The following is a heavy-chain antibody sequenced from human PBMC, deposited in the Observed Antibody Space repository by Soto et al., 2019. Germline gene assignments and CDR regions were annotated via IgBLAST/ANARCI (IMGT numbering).Heavy chain of an antibody. CDR1: GGTFSSYA. CDR3: ARNHATDRGSYNWFDP. D-gene: IGHD1-26*01. CDR2: IIPIFGTS. V-gene: IGHV1-69*13. Sequence: ASVKVSCKASGGTFSSYAISWVRQAPGQGLEWMGGIIPIFGTSNYAQKFQGRVTITADESTSTAYMELSSMRSEDTAVYYCARNHATDRGSYNWFDPWGQGTLVTVSS. J-gene: IGHJ5*02.